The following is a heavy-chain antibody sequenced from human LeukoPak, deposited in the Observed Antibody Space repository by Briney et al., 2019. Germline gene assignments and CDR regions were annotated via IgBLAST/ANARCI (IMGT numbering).Heavy chain of an antibody. D-gene: IGHD3-9*01. CDR3: ASDTYDILTGADDAFDI. V-gene: IGHV4-39*07. CDR2: IYYSGST. Sequence: SETLSLTCTVSGGSISSSSYYWGWIRQPPGKGLEWIGSIYYSGSTYYNPSLKSRLTISVGTSKNQFSLKLSSVTAADTAVYYCASDTYDILTGADDAFDIWGQGTMVTVSS. CDR1: GGSISSSSYY. J-gene: IGHJ3*02.